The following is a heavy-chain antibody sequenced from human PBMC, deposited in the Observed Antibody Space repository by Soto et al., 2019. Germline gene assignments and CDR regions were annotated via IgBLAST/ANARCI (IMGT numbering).Heavy chain of an antibody. J-gene: IGHJ4*02. Sequence: QLQLQESGSGLVKPSQTLSLTCAVSGGSISSGGYSWGWIRQPPGKGLEWIGYIYHSGSTYYNPTLKSRVTISVDRFKNQFSLQLSSVTAADAAVYYSARVPDYWGQGTLVTVSS. CDR2: IYHSGST. CDR3: ARVPDY. V-gene: IGHV4-30-2*01. CDR1: GGSISSGGYS.